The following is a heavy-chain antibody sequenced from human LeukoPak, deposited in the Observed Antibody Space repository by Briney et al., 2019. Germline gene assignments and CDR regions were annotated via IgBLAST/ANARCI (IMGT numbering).Heavy chain of an antibody. CDR2: NYSAGSDT. Sequence: GESLLRSCKGSGYSFTSYWIAWGRRMAGKSREWMGINYSAGSDTTYSPSFQGQVTIFADKYINTAYLQWSSLMASDNTMYYCGKHPGTRYTRSWCDYWGQGTLVTVSS. J-gene: IGHJ4*02. CDR1: GYSFTSYW. V-gene: IGHV5-51*01. CDR3: GKHPGTRYTRSWCDY. D-gene: IGHD6-13*01.